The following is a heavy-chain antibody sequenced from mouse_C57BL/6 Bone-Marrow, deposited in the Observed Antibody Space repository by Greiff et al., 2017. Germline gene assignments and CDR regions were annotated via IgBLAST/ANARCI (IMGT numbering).Heavy chain of an antibody. Sequence: EVKLQESGPGLVKPSQSLSLTCSVTGYSITSGYYWNWIRQFPGNKLEWMGYISYDGSNNYNPSLKNRISITRDTSKNQFFLKLNSVTTEDTATHYCARRQGAYWGQGTLVTVSA. CDR2: ISYDGSN. CDR3: ARRQGAY. CDR1: GYSITSGYY. V-gene: IGHV3-6*01. D-gene: IGHD6-1*01. J-gene: IGHJ3*01.